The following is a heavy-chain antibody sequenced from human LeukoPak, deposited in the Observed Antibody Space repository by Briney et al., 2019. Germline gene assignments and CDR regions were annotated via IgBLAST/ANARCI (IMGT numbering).Heavy chain of an antibody. J-gene: IGHJ5*02. CDR3: AREMSSLEWLPRGRLGFDP. CDR1: GGSISSYY. CDR2: IYYSGST. V-gene: IGHV4-59*01. Sequence: SSETLSLTCTVSGGSISSYYWSWIRQPPGKGLEWIGYIYYSGSTNYNPSLKSRVTISVDTSKNQFSLKLSSVTAADTAVYYCAREMSSLEWLPRGRLGFDPWGQGTLVTVSS. D-gene: IGHD3-3*01.